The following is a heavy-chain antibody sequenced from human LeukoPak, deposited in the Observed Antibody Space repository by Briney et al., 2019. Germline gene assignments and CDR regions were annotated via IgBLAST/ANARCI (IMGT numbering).Heavy chain of an antibody. CDR1: GFTLSSYG. CDR3: AKEWAILGQPIFDA. CDR2: LSGSGDNT. J-gene: IGHJ5*02. V-gene: IGHV3-23*01. D-gene: IGHD2-2*02. Sequence: GGSLRLSCVASGFTLSSYGMSWVRPAPRKGLEWVAGLSGSGDNTFYADSVKGRFTISRDNSRNTLYLQMNSLRGEDTAVYHCAKEWAILGQPIFDAWGQGILVTVSS.